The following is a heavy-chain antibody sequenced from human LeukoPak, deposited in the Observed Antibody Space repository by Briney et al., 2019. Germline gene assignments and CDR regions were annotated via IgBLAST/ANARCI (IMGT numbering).Heavy chain of an antibody. CDR3: ASPNGSGSPTLPLDV. V-gene: IGHV1-2*02. CDR1: GYTFTGYY. Sequence: GASVKVSCKASGYTFTGYYIHWVRQAPGQGLEWMGWINPNSGGTNYAQKFQGRVTMTRDTSISTAYMELSRLRSDDTAVYYCASPNGSGSPTLPLDVWGKGTTVTISS. J-gene: IGHJ6*04. D-gene: IGHD3-10*01. CDR2: INPNSGGT.